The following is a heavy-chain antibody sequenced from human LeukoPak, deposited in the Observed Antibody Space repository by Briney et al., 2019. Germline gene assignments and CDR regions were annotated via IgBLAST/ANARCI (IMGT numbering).Heavy chain of an antibody. CDR1: GYSISSGYY. Sequence: SETLSLTCTVSGYSISSGYYWGWIRQPPGKGLEWIGSIYHSGSTYYNPSLKSRVTISVDTSKNQFSLKLSSVTAADTAVYYCARHTWAGLFGVGFWFDPWGQGTLVTVSS. D-gene: IGHD3-3*01. CDR3: ARHTWAGLFGVGFWFDP. J-gene: IGHJ5*02. V-gene: IGHV4-38-2*02. CDR2: IYHSGST.